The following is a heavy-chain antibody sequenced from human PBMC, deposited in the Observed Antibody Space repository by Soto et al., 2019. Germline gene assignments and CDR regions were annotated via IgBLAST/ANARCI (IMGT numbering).Heavy chain of an antibody. CDR2: IYYSGST. J-gene: IGHJ4*02. D-gene: IGHD4-17*01. Sequence: SETLSLTCTVSGGSISSGGYYWSWIRQHPGKGLEWIGYIYYSGSTYYNPSLKSRVTISVDTSKNQFSLKLSSVTAADTAVYYCARDPYGDPALDYWGQGTLVTVSS. CDR1: GGSISSGGYY. V-gene: IGHV4-31*03. CDR3: ARDPYGDPALDY.